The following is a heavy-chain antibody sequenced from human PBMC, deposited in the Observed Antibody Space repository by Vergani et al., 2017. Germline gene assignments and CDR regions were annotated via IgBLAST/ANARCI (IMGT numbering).Heavy chain of an antibody. D-gene: IGHD6-13*01. V-gene: IGHV3-11*06. CDR2: ISSSSSYT. J-gene: IGHJ6*02. Sequence: VQLLESGGGLVQPGGSLRLSCAASGFTFSDYYMSWIRQAPGKGLEWVSYISSSSSYTNYADSVKGRFTISRDNAKNSLYLQMNSLRAEDTAVNYCARGGIAGVGSKYYYYGMDVWGQGTTVTVSS. CDR3: ARGGIAGVGSKYYYYGMDV. CDR1: GFTFSDYY.